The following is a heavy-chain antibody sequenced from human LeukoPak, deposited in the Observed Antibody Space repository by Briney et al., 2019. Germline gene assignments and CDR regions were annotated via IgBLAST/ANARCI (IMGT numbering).Heavy chain of an antibody. Sequence: SVKVSCKASGGTFSSYAISWVRQAPGQGLEWMGRIIPIFGTANYAQKFQGRVTITTDESTSTAYMELSSLSSEDTAVYYCASRSGFTSVFPFDYWGQGTLVTVSS. V-gene: IGHV1-69*05. CDR2: IIPIFGTA. J-gene: IGHJ4*02. CDR3: ASRSGFTSVFPFDY. CDR1: GGTFSSYA. D-gene: IGHD3-10*01.